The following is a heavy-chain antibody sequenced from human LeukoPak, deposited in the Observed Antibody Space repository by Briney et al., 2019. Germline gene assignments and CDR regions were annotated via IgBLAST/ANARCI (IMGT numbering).Heavy chain of an antibody. CDR1: GGTFSSYA. CDR3: ARQGYCSSTSCYGNYYYMDV. CDR2: IIPIFGTA. D-gene: IGHD2-2*01. Sequence: ASVKVSCKASGGTFSSYAISWVRQAPGQGLEWMGGIIPIFGTANYAQKFQGRVTITADKSTSTAYMELSSLRSEDTAVYYCARQGYCSSTSCYGNYYYMDVWGKGTTVTVSS. J-gene: IGHJ6*03. V-gene: IGHV1-69*06.